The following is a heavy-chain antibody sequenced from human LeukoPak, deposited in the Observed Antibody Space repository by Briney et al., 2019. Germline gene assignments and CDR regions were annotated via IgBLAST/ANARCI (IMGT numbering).Heavy chain of an antibody. CDR3: AKAPMTTPYYYYYMDV. D-gene: IGHD2-15*01. CDR1: GFTFSSYA. CDR2: ISYDGSNK. Sequence: PGGSLRLSCAASGFTFSSYAMHWVRQAPGKGLEWVAVISYDGSNKYYADSVKGRFTISRDNSKNTLYLQMNSLRAEDTAVYYCAKAPMTTPYYYYYMDVWGKGTTVTVSS. V-gene: IGHV3-30-3*01. J-gene: IGHJ6*03.